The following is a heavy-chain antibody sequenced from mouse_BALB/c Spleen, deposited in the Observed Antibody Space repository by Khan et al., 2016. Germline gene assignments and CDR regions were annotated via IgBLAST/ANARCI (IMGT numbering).Heavy chain of an antibody. Sequence: QFQLVQSGPELKKPGKTVKISCKASGYTFTNYGMNWVKQAPGKGLKWMGWINTYSGESTYADDFKGRFAFSLETSANTAYLQIKNLKNEDTATYFCARYRYYYGSSRYFDVWGAGTTVTVSS. CDR1: GYTFTNYG. J-gene: IGHJ1*01. D-gene: IGHD1-1*01. CDR3: ARYRYYYGSSRYFDV. CDR2: INTYSGES. V-gene: IGHV9-3-1*01.